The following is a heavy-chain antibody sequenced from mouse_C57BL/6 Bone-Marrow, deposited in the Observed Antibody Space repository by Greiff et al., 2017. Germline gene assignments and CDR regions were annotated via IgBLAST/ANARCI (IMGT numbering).Heavy chain of an antibody. J-gene: IGHJ2*01. Sequence: EVKLQQSGPELVKPGASVKISCKASGYTFTDYYMNWVKQSHGKSLEWIGDINPNNGGTSYNQKFKGKATLTVDKSSSTAYMELRSLTSEDSAVYYCARKNPYYYGSEDYWGQGTTLTVSS. CDR1: GYTFTDYY. V-gene: IGHV1-26*01. CDR3: ARKNPYYYGSEDY. D-gene: IGHD1-1*01. CDR2: INPNNGGT.